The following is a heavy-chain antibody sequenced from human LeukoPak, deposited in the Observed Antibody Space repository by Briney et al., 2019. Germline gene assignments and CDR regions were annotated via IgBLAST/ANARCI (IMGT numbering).Heavy chain of an antibody. D-gene: IGHD4-17*01. J-gene: IGHJ4*02. CDR1: GFTFGSYA. V-gene: IGHV3-23*01. Sequence: GGSLRLSCAASGFTFGSYAMSWVRQAPGKGLEWVSAISDSGSSTYYADSVKGRFTISRDSSKNTLYLQMNSLRADDTAVYYCTRDPTVTTSDCWGQGTLVTVSS. CDR3: TRDPTVTTSDC. CDR2: ISDSGSST.